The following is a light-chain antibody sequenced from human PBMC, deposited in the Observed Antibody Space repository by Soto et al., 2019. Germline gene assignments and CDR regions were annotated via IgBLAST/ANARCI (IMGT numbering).Light chain of an antibody. CDR2: DAS. Sequence: EILMTQSPATLSVSPGESATLSCSASQSVSSNLAWHQQKPGQAPRILMYDASTRATGISARFSGSGSGTEFTLTISSLQSEDFAVYYCQQYHNWPITFGQGTRLEIK. V-gene: IGKV3-15*01. CDR3: QQYHNWPIT. J-gene: IGKJ5*01. CDR1: QSVSSN.